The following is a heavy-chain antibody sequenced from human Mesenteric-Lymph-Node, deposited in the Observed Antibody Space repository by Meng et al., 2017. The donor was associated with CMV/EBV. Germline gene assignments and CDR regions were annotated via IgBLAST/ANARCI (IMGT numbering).Heavy chain of an antibody. D-gene: IGHD2-15*01. Sequence: ASVKVSCKASGYTFTGNLMHWVRRAPGQGLEWMGWVNPNTDGTHYAQKFQGRVTMTRDTSISTAYMDLTGLTSDDTAVYYCVRDGGSFDYWGQGTLVTVSS. CDR1: GYTFTGNL. V-gene: IGHV1-2*02. CDR3: VRDGGSFDY. CDR2: VNPNTDGT. J-gene: IGHJ4*02.